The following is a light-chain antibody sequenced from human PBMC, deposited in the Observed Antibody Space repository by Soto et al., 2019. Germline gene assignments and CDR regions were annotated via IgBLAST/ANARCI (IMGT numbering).Light chain of an antibody. Sequence: EIVLTQSPGTLSLSPGERASLSCRASQSVSTNYLAWYQQRPAQAPRLLIYGASSRATGIPDRFSGSGSGTDFTLTISRLEPEDFAVYYCHHYGSSPQTFGQGTKVEIK. J-gene: IGKJ1*01. CDR1: QSVSTNY. CDR2: GAS. V-gene: IGKV3-20*01. CDR3: HHYGSSPQT.